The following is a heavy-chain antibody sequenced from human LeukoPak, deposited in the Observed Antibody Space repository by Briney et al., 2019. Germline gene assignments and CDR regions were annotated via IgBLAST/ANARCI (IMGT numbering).Heavy chain of an antibody. D-gene: IGHD3-22*01. J-gene: IGHJ5*02. CDR3: ARSGYYHNWFDP. V-gene: IGHV1-3*01. CDR2: INAGNGNT. Sequence: GSSVKVSCKASGYTFTSYAMHWVRQAPGQRLEWMGWINAGNGNTKYSQKFQGRVTITRDTSASTAYMELSSLRSEDTAVYYCARSGYYHNWFDPWGQGTLVTVSS. CDR1: GYTFTSYA.